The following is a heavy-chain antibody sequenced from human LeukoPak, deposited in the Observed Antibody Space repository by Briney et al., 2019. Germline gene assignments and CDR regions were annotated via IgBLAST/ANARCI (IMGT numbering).Heavy chain of an antibody. CDR1: GYTFTSYD. J-gene: IGHJ4*02. Sequence: GASVTVSCKASGYTFTSYDINWVRQATGQGLEWMGWMNPNSGNTGYAQKFQGRVTMTRNTSISTAYMELSSLRSEDTAVYYCARGSGSPRPHYFDYWGQGTLVTVSS. V-gene: IGHV1-8*01. CDR2: MNPNSGNT. D-gene: IGHD1-26*01. CDR3: ARGSGSPRPHYFDY.